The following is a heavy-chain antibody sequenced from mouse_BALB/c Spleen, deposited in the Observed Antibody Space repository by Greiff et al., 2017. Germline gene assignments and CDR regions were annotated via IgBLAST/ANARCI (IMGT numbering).Heavy chain of an antibody. V-gene: IGHV7-3*02. CDR1: GFTFTDYY. J-gene: IGHJ4*01. D-gene: IGHD2-2*01. CDR3: ARDKGDGYAYAMDY. CDR2: IRNKANGYTT. Sequence: VQLKESGGGLVQPGGSLRLSCATSGFTFTDYYMSWVRQPPGKALEWLGFIRNKANGYTTEYSASVKGRFTISRDNSQSILYLQMNTLRAEDSATYYCARDKGDGYAYAMDYWGQGTSVTVSS.